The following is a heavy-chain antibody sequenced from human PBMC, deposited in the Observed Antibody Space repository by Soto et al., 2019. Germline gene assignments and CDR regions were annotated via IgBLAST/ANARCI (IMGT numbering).Heavy chain of an antibody. V-gene: IGHV1-18*01. Sequence: ASVKVSCKASGYAFTNYGISWVRQAPGQGLEWMGWISAYNGNTNYAQKLQGRVTMTTDTSMSTAYMELRSLRSDDTALYYCARDGPHIAAAGDVWGQGTTVTVSS. D-gene: IGHD6-13*01. CDR1: GYAFTNYG. J-gene: IGHJ6*02. CDR2: ISAYNGNT. CDR3: ARDGPHIAAAGDV.